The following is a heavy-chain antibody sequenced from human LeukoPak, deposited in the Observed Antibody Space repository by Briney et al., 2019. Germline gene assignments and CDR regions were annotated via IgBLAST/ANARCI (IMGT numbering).Heavy chain of an antibody. CDR3: AGPLWFGEFN. D-gene: IGHD3-10*01. CDR2: ISTSGST. J-gene: IGHJ4*02. V-gene: IGHV4-61*02. CDR1: GVSISSASYY. Sequence: SETLSLTCTVSGVSISSASYYWSWIRQPAGKGLEWIGRISTSGSTNYNPSLKSRVTLSVDTSKNQFSLKLSSVTAADTAVYYCAGPLWFGEFNWGQGTLVTVSS.